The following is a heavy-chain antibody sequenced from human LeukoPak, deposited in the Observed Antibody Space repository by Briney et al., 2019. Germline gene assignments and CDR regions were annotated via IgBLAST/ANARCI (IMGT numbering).Heavy chain of an antibody. V-gene: IGHV3-7*01. D-gene: IGHD3-10*01. Sequence: GGSLRLSCAASGFTFSGSAMHWVRQAPGKGLEWVANIKQDGSEKYYVDSVKGRFTISRDNAKNSLYLQMNSLRAEDTAVYYCARRRPSISGFYFDYWGQGTLVTVSS. J-gene: IGHJ4*02. CDR2: IKQDGSEK. CDR1: GFTFSGSA. CDR3: ARRRPSISGFYFDY.